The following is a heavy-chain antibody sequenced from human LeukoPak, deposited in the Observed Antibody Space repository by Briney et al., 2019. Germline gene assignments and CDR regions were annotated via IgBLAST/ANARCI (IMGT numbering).Heavy chain of an antibody. J-gene: IGHJ4*02. CDR1: GGTFSSYA. CDR3: ATSPGHCSSTSCYFGY. V-gene: IGHV1-69*05. CDR2: IIPIFGTA. D-gene: IGHD2-2*01. Sequence: SVRVSCKASGGTFSSYAISWVRQAPGQGLEWMGRIIPIFGTANYAQKFQGRVTITTDESTSTAYMELSSLRSEDTAVYYCATSPGHCSSTSCYFGYWGQGTLVTVSS.